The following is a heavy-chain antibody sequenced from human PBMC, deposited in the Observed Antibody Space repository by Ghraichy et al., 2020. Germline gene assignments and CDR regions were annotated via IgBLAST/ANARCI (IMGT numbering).Heavy chain of an antibody. CDR1: GYTFTSYY. CDR2: INPSGGST. CDR3: ASPGNYGDYGAYYYYGMDV. V-gene: IGHV1-46*01. D-gene: IGHD4-17*01. Sequence: ASVKVSCKASGYTFTSYYMHWVRQAPGQGLEWMGIINPSGGSTSYAQKFQGRVTMTRDTSTSTVYMELSSLRSEDTAVYYCASPGNYGDYGAYYYYGMDVWGQGTTVTVSS. J-gene: IGHJ6*02.